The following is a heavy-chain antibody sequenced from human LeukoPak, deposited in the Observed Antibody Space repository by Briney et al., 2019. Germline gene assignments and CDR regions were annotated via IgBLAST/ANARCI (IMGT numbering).Heavy chain of an antibody. D-gene: IGHD3-10*01. CDR1: GGSISSGGYY. V-gene: IGHV4-31*03. Sequence: PSETLSLTCTVSGGSISSGGYYWSWIRQHPGKGLEWIGYIYYSGSTNYNPSLKSRVTISVDTSKNQFSLKLSSVTAADTAVYYCAREGGSGSYSYYYMDVWGKGTTVTVSS. CDR2: IYYSGST. J-gene: IGHJ6*03. CDR3: AREGGSGSYSYYYMDV.